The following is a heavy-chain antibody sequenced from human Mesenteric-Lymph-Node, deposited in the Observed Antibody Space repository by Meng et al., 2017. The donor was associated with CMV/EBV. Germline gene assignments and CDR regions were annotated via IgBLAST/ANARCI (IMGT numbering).Heavy chain of an antibody. Sequence: GESLKISCAASGFTFSDHYMDWVRQAPGKGLEWIGRIRNRANSYTTEYAASVKGRFTVSRDDSKNSLYLQMNSLKIEDTAVYYCANNNPGRVHDYWGQGTLVTVSS. CDR2: IRNRANSYTT. CDR1: GFTFSDHY. D-gene: IGHD1-14*01. J-gene: IGHJ4*02. V-gene: IGHV3-72*01. CDR3: ANNNPGRVHDY.